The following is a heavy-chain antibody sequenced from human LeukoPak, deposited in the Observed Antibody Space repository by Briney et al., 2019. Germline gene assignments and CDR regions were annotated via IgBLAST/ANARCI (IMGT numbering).Heavy chain of an antibody. J-gene: IGHJ2*01. D-gene: IGHD6-13*01. Sequence: SETLSLTCTVSGGSISSYYWSWIRQPAGKGLEWIGRIYTSGSTNYNPSLKSRVTISVDTSKNQFSLKLSSVTAADTAVYYCARSPQYIAAAGGRWYFDLWGRGTLVTVSS. CDR1: GGSISSYY. V-gene: IGHV4-4*07. CDR3: ARSPQYIAAAGGRWYFDL. CDR2: IYTSGST.